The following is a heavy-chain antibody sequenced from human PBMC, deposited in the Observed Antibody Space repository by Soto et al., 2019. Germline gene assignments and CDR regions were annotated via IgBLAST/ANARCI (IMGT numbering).Heavy chain of an antibody. J-gene: IGHJ5*02. CDR1: GGSFSGYY. Sequence: YGGSFSGYYWSWIRQPPGKRLEWIGEINHSGSTNYNPSLKSRVTISVDTSKNQFSLKLSSVTAADTAVYYCARAARGRITMVRGDPGTWFDPWGQGTLVTVSS. V-gene: IGHV4-34*01. CDR2: INHSGST. CDR3: ARAARGRITMVRGDPGTWFDP. D-gene: IGHD3-10*01.